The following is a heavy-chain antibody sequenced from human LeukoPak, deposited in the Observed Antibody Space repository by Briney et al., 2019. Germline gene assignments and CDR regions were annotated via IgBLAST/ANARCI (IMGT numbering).Heavy chain of an antibody. CDR2: IIPIFGTA. D-gene: IGHD4-17*01. V-gene: IGHV1-69*13. J-gene: IGHJ4*02. Sequence: SVKVSCKASGGTFSSYAISWVRQAPGQGLEWMGGIIPIFGTANYAQKFQGRVTITADESTSTAYMELSSLRSEDTAVYYCARDRRDYGDYLGYYFDYWGQGTLVTVSS. CDR1: GGTFSSYA. CDR3: ARDRRDYGDYLGYYFDY.